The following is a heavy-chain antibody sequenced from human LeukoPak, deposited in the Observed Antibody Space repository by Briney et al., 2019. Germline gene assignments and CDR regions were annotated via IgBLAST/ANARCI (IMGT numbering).Heavy chain of an antibody. CDR2: IIPIFGTA. CDR3: ARAIGDYYYMDV. Sequence: SVKVSCKASGGTFSSYAISWVRQAPGQGLEGMGGIIPIFGTANYAQKFQGRVTITADESTSTAYMELSRLRSEDTAVYYCARAIGDYYYMDVWGKGTTVTVSS. CDR1: GGTFSSYA. V-gene: IGHV1-69*01. J-gene: IGHJ6*03. D-gene: IGHD3-16*01.